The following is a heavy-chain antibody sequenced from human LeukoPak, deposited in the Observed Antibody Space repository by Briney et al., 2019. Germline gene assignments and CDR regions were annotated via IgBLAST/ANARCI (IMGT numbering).Heavy chain of an antibody. V-gene: IGHV7-4-1*02. CDR2: INTNTGNP. J-gene: IGHJ4*02. CDR1: GYTFTNYA. CDR3: AREGSSTVTTRPVSSDY. Sequence: ASVKVSCKASGYTFTNYAMNWVRQAPGQGLEWMGWINTNTGNPTYAQGFTGRFVFSLDTSVSTAYLQISSLKAEDTAVYYCAREGSSTVTTRPVSSDYWGQGTLVTVSS. D-gene: IGHD4-17*01.